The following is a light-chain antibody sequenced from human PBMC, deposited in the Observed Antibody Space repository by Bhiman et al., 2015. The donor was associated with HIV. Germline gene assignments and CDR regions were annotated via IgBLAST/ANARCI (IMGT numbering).Light chain of an antibody. CDR2: GNT. CDR1: SSNIGAGYD. V-gene: IGLV1-50*01. Sequence: QSVLTQPPSVSGAPGQRVTISCTGISSNIGAGYDVHWYQQLPGTAPKLLIYGNTNRPSGVPDRFSGSKSGTSASLAISGLRSEDEADYYCAAWDDSLGVVFGGGTKLTVL. CDR3: AAWDDSLGVV. J-gene: IGLJ2*01.